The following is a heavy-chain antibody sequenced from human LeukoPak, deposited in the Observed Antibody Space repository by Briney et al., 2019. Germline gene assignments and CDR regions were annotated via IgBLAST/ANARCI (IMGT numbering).Heavy chain of an antibody. CDR1: GFTFSSYS. CDR2: ISSSSSYI. J-gene: IGHJ4*02. Sequence: GGSLRLSCAASGFTFSSYSMKWVRQAPGTGLEWVSSISSSSSYIYYADSVKGRFTISRDNTTNSLYLQMNSARAEDTAVYYCARDSEQWQVRFLDYWGQGTLVTVSS. D-gene: IGHD6-19*01. CDR3: ARDSEQWQVRFLDY. V-gene: IGHV3-21*01.